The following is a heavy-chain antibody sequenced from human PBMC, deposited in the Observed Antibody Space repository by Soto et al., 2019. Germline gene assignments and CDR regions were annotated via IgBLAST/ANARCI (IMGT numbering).Heavy chain of an antibody. CDR1: GGSIRGFY. V-gene: IGHV4-4*07. D-gene: IGHD2-2*01. CDR2: MHSTGSA. Sequence: PSETLSLTCTVSGGSIRGFYWSWIPQPAGKGLEWIGRMHSTGSANYNPSLKSRVTISIDMSKNQVSLKLTSVTAADTALYFCARASMPKAHFDYWGQGTLVTVSS. CDR3: ARASMPKAHFDY. J-gene: IGHJ4*02.